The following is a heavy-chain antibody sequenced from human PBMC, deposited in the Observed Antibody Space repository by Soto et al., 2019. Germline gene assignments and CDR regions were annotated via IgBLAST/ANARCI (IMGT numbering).Heavy chain of an antibody. CDR2: MNPNSGNT. J-gene: IGHJ5*02. CDR1: GYTFTSYD. D-gene: IGHD3-10*01. V-gene: IGHV1-8*01. CDR3: ARWTYGSGSYYFWFDP. Sequence: ASVKVSCKASGYTFTSYDINWVRQATGQGLEWMGWMNPNSGNTGYAQKFQGRVTMTRNTSISTAYMELSSLRSEDTAVYYCARWTYGSGSYYFWFDPWGQGTLVTVSS.